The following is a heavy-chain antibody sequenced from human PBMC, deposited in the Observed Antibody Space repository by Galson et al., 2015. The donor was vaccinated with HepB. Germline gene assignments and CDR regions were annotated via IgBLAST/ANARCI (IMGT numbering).Heavy chain of an antibody. V-gene: IGHV5-51*03. CDR1: GYSFTSYW. D-gene: IGHD1-26*01. CDR2: IYPGDSDT. CDR3: ARLAALGATSGWYFDL. J-gene: IGHJ2*01. Sequence: QSGAEVKKPGESLKISCKGSGYSFTSYWIGWVRQMPGKGLEWMGIIYPGDSDTRYSPSFQGQVTISADKSISTAYLQWSSLKASDTAMYCCARLAALGATSGWYFDLWGRGTLVTVSS.